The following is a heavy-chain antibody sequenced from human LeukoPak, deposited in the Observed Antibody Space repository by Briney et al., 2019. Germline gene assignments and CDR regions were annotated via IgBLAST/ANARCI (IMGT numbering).Heavy chain of an antibody. CDR3: ARDFDIVVVGKLFHDVAFDI. CDR1: GYTFTSYG. CDR2: ISAYNGNT. V-gene: IGHV1-18*01. J-gene: IGHJ3*02. D-gene: IGHD2-2*01. Sequence: GASVKVSCKASGYTFTSYGISWVRQAPGQGLEWMGWISAYNGNTNYAQKLQGRVTMTTDTSTSTAYMELRSLRSDDTAVYYCARDFDIVVVGKLFHDVAFDIWGQGTMVTVSS.